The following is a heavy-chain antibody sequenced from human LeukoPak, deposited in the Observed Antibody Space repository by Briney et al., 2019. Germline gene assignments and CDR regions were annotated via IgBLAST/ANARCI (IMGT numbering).Heavy chain of an antibody. V-gene: IGHV4-4*07. Sequence: SETLSLTCTVSGGSVNSYYWSWIRQPAGKGLEWIGHIYASGSNDYNPSLKSRVTMSLDMAKDQFSLRLTSVTAADTAVYFCARMVPAGTHNYWGQGLLVTVSS. D-gene: IGHD2-2*01. CDR1: GGSVNSYY. CDR2: IYASGSN. J-gene: IGHJ4*02. CDR3: ARMVPAGTHNY.